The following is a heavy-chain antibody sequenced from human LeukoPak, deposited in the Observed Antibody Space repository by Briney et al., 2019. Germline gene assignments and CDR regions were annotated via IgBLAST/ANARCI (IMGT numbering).Heavy chain of an antibody. CDR2: INQDGSEK. D-gene: IGHD5-18*01. CDR1: GFTFSSYW. V-gene: IGHV3-7*01. CDR3: ARQRGYSYGRFDY. J-gene: IGHJ4*02. Sequence: GGSLRLSCAASGFTFSSYWMSWLRQAPGKGLEWVANINQDGSEKHYVDSVKGRFTFSRDNAKNSLYLQMNSLRAEDTAVYYCARQRGYSYGRFDYWGQGTLVTVSS.